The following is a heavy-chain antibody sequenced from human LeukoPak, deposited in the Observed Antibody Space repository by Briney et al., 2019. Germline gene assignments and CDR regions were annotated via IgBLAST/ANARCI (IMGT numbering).Heavy chain of an antibody. Sequence: GASVTLSFSGSVYRFPVNCIYWVRVAPGQGLEWMGWINPHSGGTKFAQKFQGRVTMTRDTSISTAYMEVSRLRSDDAAVYYCAREYYELSTGPRVSRGQGALVTVSS. CDR1: VYRFPVNC. D-gene: IGHD3-3*01. J-gene: IGHJ4*02. V-gene: IGHV1-2*02. CDR2: INPHSGGT. CDR3: AREYYELSTGPRVS.